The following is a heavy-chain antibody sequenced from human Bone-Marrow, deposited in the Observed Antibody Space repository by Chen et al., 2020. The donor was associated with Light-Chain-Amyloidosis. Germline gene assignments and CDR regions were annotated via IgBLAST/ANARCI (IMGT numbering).Heavy chain of an antibody. V-gene: IGHV4-34*02. J-gene: IGHJ5*02. Sequence: QVQLQQWGAGLLRPSETLSLTCAVYGGSFSDYYWSWIRQSPGKGLEWIGEIKNSGSTKYSPSLKSRVSMSLDTSKNQFSLKLSSVTAADTAIYYCAKSLYCGGDCAWGQGTLVTVSS. CDR1: GGSFSDYY. CDR3: AKSLYCGGDCA. D-gene: IGHD2-21*02. CDR2: IKNSGST.